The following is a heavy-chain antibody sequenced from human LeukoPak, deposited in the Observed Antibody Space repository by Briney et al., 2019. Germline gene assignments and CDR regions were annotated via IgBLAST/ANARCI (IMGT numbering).Heavy chain of an antibody. Sequence: SVKVSCKASGGTFSSYAISWVRQAPGQGLEWMGRIIPIFGIANYAQKFQGRVTITADKSTSTAYMELSSLRSEDTAVYYCARYYYDSSGFSQSFFDHWGQGTLVSVSS. V-gene: IGHV1-69*04. CDR1: GGTFSSYA. CDR2: IIPIFGIA. D-gene: IGHD3-22*01. J-gene: IGHJ4*02. CDR3: ARYYYDSSGFSQSFFDH.